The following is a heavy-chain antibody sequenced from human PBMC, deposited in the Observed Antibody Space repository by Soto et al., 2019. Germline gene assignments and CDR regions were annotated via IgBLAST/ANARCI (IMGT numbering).Heavy chain of an antibody. Sequence: PGESLKISCKASGYNYTTYWIGWVRQMPGKGLERMGIIYPGDSDATYSQSFEGQVTFSVDKSITTAYLQWISLKASDTAMYYCARQAYFGSGTYYSDYWGQGTQVTVSS. V-gene: IGHV5-51*01. CDR2: IYPGDSDA. CDR1: GYNYTTYW. CDR3: ARQAYFGSGTYYSDY. D-gene: IGHD3-10*01. J-gene: IGHJ4*02.